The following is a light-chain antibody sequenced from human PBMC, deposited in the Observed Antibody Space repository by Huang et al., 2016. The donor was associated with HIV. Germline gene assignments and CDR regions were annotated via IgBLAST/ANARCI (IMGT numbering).Light chain of an antibody. CDR2: GAS. CDR3: QQYNNWPPWT. J-gene: IGKJ1*01. Sequence: EIVMTQSPATLSVSPGERATLSCRASQLVSSNLAWYQQTRGQAPRLLIFGASTRATGMPARFSGSGSGTEFTLTISSLQSEDFAVYYCQQYNNWPPWTFGQGTKVDVK. V-gene: IGKV3-15*01. CDR1: QLVSSN.